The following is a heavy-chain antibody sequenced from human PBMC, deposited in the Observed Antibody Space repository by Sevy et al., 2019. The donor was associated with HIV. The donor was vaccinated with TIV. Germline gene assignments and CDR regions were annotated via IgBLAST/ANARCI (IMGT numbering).Heavy chain of an antibody. D-gene: IGHD5-12*01. Sequence: SETLSLTCTVSGGSISSSDSYWSWIRQPLGKGLEWIGYIHYSGGTYYNPFLKSRVAMSVDTSEKQFSLKLSFLTAADTAVYYCASKRGYNHCPFDYWGQGTLVTVSS. J-gene: IGHJ4*02. V-gene: IGHV4-30-4*01. CDR1: GGSISSSDSY. CDR3: ASKRGYNHCPFDY. CDR2: IHYSGGT.